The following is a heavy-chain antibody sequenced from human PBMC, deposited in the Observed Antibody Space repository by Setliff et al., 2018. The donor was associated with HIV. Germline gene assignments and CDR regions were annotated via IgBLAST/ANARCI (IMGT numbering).Heavy chain of an antibody. V-gene: IGHV3-48*03. CDR1: GFTFYIYE. CDR3: ARDDWTCSDGTCFPITFDY. D-gene: IGHD2-15*01. CDR2: ISGGGDYTT. Sequence: PGGSLRLSCAASGFTFYIYELNWVRQAPGKGLEWVSYISGGGDYTTHYADSVKGRFTISRDNAKNSVSLQMNSLRVEDTAVYYCARDDWTCSDGTCFPITFDYWGQGTLVTVSS. J-gene: IGHJ4*02.